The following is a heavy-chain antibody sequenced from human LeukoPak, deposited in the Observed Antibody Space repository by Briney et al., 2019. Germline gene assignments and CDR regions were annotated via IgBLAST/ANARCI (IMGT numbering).Heavy chain of an antibody. CDR1: GFTFSSYA. D-gene: IGHD6-6*01. V-gene: IGHV3-30*01. CDR2: ISYDGSNK. Sequence: GGSLRLSCAASGFTFSSYAMHWVRQAPGKGLEWVAVISYDGSNKCYADSVKGRFTISRDNSKNTLYLQMNSLRAEDTAVYYCARDSEPGIAARFDYWGQGTLVTVSS. CDR3: ARDSEPGIAARFDY. J-gene: IGHJ4*02.